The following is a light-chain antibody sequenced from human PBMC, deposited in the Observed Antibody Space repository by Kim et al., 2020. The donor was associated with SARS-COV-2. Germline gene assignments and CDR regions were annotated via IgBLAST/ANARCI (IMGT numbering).Light chain of an antibody. CDR2: GAS. CDR1: QSVSSN. V-gene: IGKV3-15*01. Sequence: EIVMTQSPATLSVSPGERATLSCRASQSVSSNLAWYQQKPGQAPRLLIYGASTRATGIPARFSGSGSGTEFTLTISRLQSEDFAVYYCQQYNNWRRGSFGQGTKLEI. J-gene: IGKJ2*04. CDR3: QQYNNWRRGS.